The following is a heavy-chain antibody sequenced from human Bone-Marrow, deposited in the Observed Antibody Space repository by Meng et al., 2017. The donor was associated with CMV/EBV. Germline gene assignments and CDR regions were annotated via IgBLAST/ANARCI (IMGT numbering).Heavy chain of an antibody. Sequence: ASVKVSCKASGYTFIDYYMHWVRQAPGQGLEWMGWINPNSGGTDYAQKFQGRVTLTRDTSMNTAYMELSSLRSGDTAVFYCARMPIAARPSWGQGTLVTVAS. D-gene: IGHD6-6*01. CDR3: ARMPIAARPS. CDR2: INPNSGGT. V-gene: IGHV1-2*02. J-gene: IGHJ4*02. CDR1: GYTFIDYY.